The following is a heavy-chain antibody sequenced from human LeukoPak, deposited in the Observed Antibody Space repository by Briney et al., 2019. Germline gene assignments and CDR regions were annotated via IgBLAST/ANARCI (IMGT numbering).Heavy chain of an antibody. D-gene: IGHD6-19*01. CDR2: IYYSGST. CDR3: ARYSSGWRSWFDP. CDR1: GGSISSGDYY. Sequence: PSETLSLTCTVSGGSISSGDYYWSWIRQPPGKGLEWIGYIYYSGSTYYNPSLKSRVTISVDTSKNQFSLKLSSVTAADTAVYYCARYSSGWRSWFDPWGQGTLDTVSS. J-gene: IGHJ5*02. V-gene: IGHV4-30-4*01.